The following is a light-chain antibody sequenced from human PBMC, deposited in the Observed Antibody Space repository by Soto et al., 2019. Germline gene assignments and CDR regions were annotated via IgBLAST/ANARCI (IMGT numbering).Light chain of an antibody. V-gene: IGKV3-20*01. J-gene: IGKJ2*01. CDR3: QPYGSSPRT. CDR2: GVS. Sequence: EIVLTQSPGTLSLSPGERATLSCRASRSVSSSYLACYQQKPGQAPRLLIYGVSSRATDIPDRFSGSGSGPDFTLTISRQEPEDCALYYCQPYGSSPRTFGQGTKLEIK. CDR1: RSVSSSY.